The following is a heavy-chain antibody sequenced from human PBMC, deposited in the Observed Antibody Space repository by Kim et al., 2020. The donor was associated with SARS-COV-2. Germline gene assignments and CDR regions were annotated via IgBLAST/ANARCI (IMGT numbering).Heavy chain of an antibody. CDR1: GFTFSSYS. V-gene: IGHV3-21*01. D-gene: IGHD6-13*01. Sequence: GGSLRLSCAASGFTFSSYSMNWVRQAPGKGLEWVSPIRSSSSYIYSADSVKGRFTISRDNAKNSLYLQLHSLSAEDTAAYYCSRDRQPLLYYYYGMAV. CDR3: SRDRQPLLYYYYGMAV. J-gene: IGHJ6*01. CDR2: IRSSSSYI.